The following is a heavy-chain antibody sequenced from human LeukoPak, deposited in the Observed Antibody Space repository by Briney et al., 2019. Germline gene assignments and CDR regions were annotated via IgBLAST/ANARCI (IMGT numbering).Heavy chain of an antibody. Sequence: PGGPLRLSCAASGFTFSSFWMHWVRQAPGKGLVWVSRINNDGSSTAYADSVKGRFTISRDNAKNTLYLQMNSLRAEDTAVYYCARDSFVTISGGWNWFDPWGQGTLVTVSS. J-gene: IGHJ5*02. D-gene: IGHD3-3*01. CDR3: ARDSFVTISGGWNWFDP. CDR1: GFTFSSFW. CDR2: INNDGSST. V-gene: IGHV3-74*01.